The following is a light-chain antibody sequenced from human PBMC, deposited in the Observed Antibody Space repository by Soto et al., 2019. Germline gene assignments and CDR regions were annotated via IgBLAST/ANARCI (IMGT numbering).Light chain of an antibody. J-gene: IGKJ2*01. CDR2: GAS. V-gene: IGKV3-15*01. Sequence: EIVMTQSPATLSVSPGDRATLSCTASQSVNSDLAWYQQKPGQSPRLLIYGASTRATGVPARFSGSGSGTEFTLTITSLQSEDFAFYYCQQYNNWSPYTFGQGTKLEIK. CDR1: QSVNSD. CDR3: QQYNNWSPYT.